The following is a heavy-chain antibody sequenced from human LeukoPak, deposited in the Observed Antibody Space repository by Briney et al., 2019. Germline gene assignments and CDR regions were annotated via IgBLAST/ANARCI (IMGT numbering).Heavy chain of an antibody. CDR1: GGSIRSYY. D-gene: IGHD5-12*01. CDR2: IYYSGST. CDR3: ARHLRPGYSGYDSAFDY. Sequence: SETLSLTCTVSGGSIRSYYWSGIRQPPGKGLEWIGYIYYSGSTNYNPSLKSRVTISVDTSENQVSLKLSSVTAADTAVYYCARHLRPGYSGYDSAFDYWGQGTQVTVTS. J-gene: IGHJ4*02. V-gene: IGHV4-59*08.